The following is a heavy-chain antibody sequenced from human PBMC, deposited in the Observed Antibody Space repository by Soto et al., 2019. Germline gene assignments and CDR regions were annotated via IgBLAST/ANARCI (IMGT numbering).Heavy chain of an antibody. CDR1: GGSISSYY. Sequence: SETLSLTCTVSGGSISSYYWSWIRQPPGKGLEWIGYIYYTGTTNYNPSLKSRVTISVDTSKNQFSLKLSSVTTADTAVYYCALRSMAVVPEYWGQGTLVTVSS. J-gene: IGHJ4*02. D-gene: IGHD3-22*01. CDR3: ALRSMAVVPEY. CDR2: IYYTGTT. V-gene: IGHV4-59*01.